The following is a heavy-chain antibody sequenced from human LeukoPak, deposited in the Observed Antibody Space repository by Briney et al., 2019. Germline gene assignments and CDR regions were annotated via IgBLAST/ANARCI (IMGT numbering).Heavy chain of an antibody. Sequence: GGSLRLSCAASGFTLSTHWMHWVRQAPGKGLVWVSRINGDGTTTSYADSVKGRFTISRVNAKSTLYPEMDSLRAEDTAIYYCARRWYTGTYYYFDLWGQGTLVTVSS. D-gene: IGHD1-26*01. CDR1: GFTLSTHW. J-gene: IGHJ4*02. CDR2: INGDGTTT. CDR3: ARRWYTGTYYYFDL. V-gene: IGHV3-74*01.